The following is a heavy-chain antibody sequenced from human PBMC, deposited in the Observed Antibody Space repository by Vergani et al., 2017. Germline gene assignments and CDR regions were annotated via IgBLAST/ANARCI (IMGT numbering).Heavy chain of an antibody. CDR3: ASKRGACRAAYCHSYDF. V-gene: IGHV4-39*01. J-gene: IGHJ4*02. CDR1: GGSFFNSRYY. D-gene: IGHD2-15*01. Sequence: QLQLQESGPGLVKPSGTLSLTCSVTGGSFFNSRYYWGWIRQPPGKGLEWIGSMDYSGSTSYNPSLESRISISFETPKNQFSLRLTSVTAADTAVYYCASKRGACRAAYCHSYDFWGPGTLVGVSS. CDR2: MDYSGST.